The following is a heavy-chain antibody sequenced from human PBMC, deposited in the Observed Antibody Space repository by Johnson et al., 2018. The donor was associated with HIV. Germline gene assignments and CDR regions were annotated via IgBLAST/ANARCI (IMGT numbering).Heavy chain of an antibody. J-gene: IGHJ3*02. CDR1: GFTFSSFG. CDR3: ANDTAYDYGDYGTAFDI. Sequence: QVQLVESGGGVVQPGGSLRLSCAASGFTFSSFGMHWVRQAPGKGLEWVAFIRYDGSTKYYVDSVKGRFTISRDNAKNSLYLEMNSLRGDDTALYYCANDTAYDYGDYGTAFDIWGQGTKVTVSS. CDR2: IRYDGSTK. D-gene: IGHD4-17*01. V-gene: IGHV3-30*02.